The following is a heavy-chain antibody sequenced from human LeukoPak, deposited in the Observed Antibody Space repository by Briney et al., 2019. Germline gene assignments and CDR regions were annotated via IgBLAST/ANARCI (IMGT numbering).Heavy chain of an antibody. J-gene: IGHJ6*02. CDR1: GFTFSSFT. V-gene: IGHV3-30-3*01. CDR3: ARGGSGYDSHYYAMDV. CDR2: TSYDGSNK. D-gene: IGHD5-12*01. Sequence: GTSLRLSCAASGFTFSSFTLHWVRQGPGKGLEWVAVTSYDGSNKYYADSVKGRFTISRDNSKNTLYLQMNSLRAEDTAVYYCARGGSGYDSHYYAMDVWGQGTTVTVSS.